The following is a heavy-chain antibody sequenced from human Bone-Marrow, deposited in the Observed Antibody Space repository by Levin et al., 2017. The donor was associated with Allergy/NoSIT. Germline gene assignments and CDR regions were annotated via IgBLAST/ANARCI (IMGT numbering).Heavy chain of an antibody. J-gene: IGHJ4*02. CDR2: VSPTSGVI. D-gene: IGHD3-22*01. CDR1: GYPFTGHY. V-gene: IGHV1-2*06. CDR3: ARDSSDAAAIPYFDY. Sequence: ASVKVSCEASGYPFTGHYLHWVRQAPGQGLEWMGRVSPTSGVISYAQRFQGRVTLTRDTSINTAYMELSSLRFDDTAIYYCARDSSDAAAIPYFDYWGQGTLVTVS.